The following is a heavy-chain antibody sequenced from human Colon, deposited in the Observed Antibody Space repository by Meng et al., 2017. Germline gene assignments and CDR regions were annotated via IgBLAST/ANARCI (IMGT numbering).Heavy chain of an antibody. J-gene: IGHJ4*02. CDR2: IFHSGST. CDR1: GGSISSSNW. Sequence: QVQLQESSPGLVKPSGTLSLTCDVYGGSISSSNWWSWVRQPPGKGLEWIGEIFHSGSTNYNPSLKSRVTISVDKSKNEFSLKVRSVAAADTAVYYCARVADFWGGRQYYFDYWGQGSLVTVSS. V-gene: IGHV4-4*02. CDR3: ARVADFWGGRQYYFDY. D-gene: IGHD3-3*01.